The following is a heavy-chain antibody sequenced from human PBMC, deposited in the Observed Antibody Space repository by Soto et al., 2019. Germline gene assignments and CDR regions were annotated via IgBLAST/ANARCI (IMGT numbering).Heavy chain of an antibody. CDR1: GFTFSNAW. CDR2: IKIKTDGGTT. D-gene: IGHD3-22*01. Sequence: VASLTLSCTASGFTFSNAWMTWVRQAPGKGLDWVGRIKIKTDGGTTDYAAPVKGRFTISRDDSKNTMYLQMNSLKTEDTAVYYCTIPRGPMIRPWGQGT. CDR3: TIPRGPMIRP. J-gene: IGHJ5*02. V-gene: IGHV3-15*01.